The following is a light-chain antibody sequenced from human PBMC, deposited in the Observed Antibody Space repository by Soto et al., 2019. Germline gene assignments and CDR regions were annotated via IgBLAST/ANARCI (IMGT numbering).Light chain of an antibody. CDR2: AAS. J-gene: IGKJ3*01. V-gene: IGKV1-9*01. CDR1: QGISRY. CDR3: QQLNSYPRVT. Sequence: IQLTQSPCSLSASVGDRVTITCRASQGISRYLAWYQQKPGKAPKLLIYAASTLQSGVPSRFSGSGSGKDFTLTISSLQTEDFATYYCQQLNSYPRVTFGPGTKVDIK.